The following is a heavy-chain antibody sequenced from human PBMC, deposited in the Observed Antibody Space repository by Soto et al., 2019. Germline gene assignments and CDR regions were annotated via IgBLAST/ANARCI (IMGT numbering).Heavy chain of an antibody. D-gene: IGHD1-26*01. V-gene: IGHV3-23*01. J-gene: IGHJ4*02. CDR2: IGASGAGT. Sequence: EVQLLESGGGLVQPGGSLRLSCAGSGFTFSNYAMSWVRQAPGTGLEWVSGIGASGAGTYYADSVKGRFTISRDNSKNTLHLQMNSLRAEDTAVYYCALRETGSYFDYWGQGTLVTVSS. CDR1: GFTFSNYA. CDR3: ALRETGSYFDY.